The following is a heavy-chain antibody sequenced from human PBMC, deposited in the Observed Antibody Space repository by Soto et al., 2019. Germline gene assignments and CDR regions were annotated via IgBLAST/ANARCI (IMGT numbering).Heavy chain of an antibody. CDR3: VKPAGRAS. CDR2: ISNDGNKE. Sequence: QVHLVESGGGVVQPGRSLRLSCTTSGFTFSSDGLHWFRQAPGRGLEWLALISNDGNKEFYADSVKGRFTVSRDNVKNKLYLQMDSLRAEDSAVYHCVKPAGRASWGEGTLVTVSS. V-gene: IGHV3-30*18. CDR1: GFTFSSDG. J-gene: IGHJ5*02.